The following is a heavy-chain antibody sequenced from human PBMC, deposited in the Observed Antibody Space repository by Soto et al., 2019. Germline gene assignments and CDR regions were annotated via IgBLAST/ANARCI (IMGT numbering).Heavy chain of an antibody. CDR1: GFTFSDYY. D-gene: IGHD5-18*01. CDR2: ISSSGSTI. CDR3: ARDTLYSYGYYYYYYGMDV. V-gene: IGHV3-11*01. Sequence: GALLSLSCAASGFTFSDYYMRWSRQAPGKGLEWVSYISSSGSTIYYADSVKGRFTISRDNAKNSLYLQMNSLRAEDTAVYYCARDTLYSYGYYYYYYGMDVWGQGTTVTVSS. J-gene: IGHJ6*02.